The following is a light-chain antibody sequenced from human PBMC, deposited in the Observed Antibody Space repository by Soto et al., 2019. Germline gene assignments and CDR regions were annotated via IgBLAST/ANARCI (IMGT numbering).Light chain of an antibody. CDR1: SSDVGGYNY. V-gene: IGLV2-8*01. Sequence: QSALTQPPSASGSPGQSVTISCTGTSSDVGGYNYVSWYQQHPGKAPKLMIYEVSKRPSGVPDRFSGSKSGHTASLTISGRQAEDEADYYCSSYAGSNNVVFGGGTKLTVL. J-gene: IGLJ2*01. CDR2: EVS. CDR3: SSYAGSNNVV.